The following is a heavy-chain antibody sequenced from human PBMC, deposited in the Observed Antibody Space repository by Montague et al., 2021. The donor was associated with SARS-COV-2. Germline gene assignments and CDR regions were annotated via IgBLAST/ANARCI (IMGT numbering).Heavy chain of an antibody. D-gene: IGHD3/OR15-3a*01. CDR2: IRGRNNTQ. CDR1: GFTVRSYA. J-gene: IGHJ4*02. V-gene: IGHV3-23*01. CDR3: VKYVGLGIKGYF. Sequence: SLRLSCAASGFTVRSYAMRWVRQAPVKGLEWVTAIRGRNNTQHYXDSXHVRFTLSRDNSKNTLYLQMNSLRVDDTAVYYCVKYVGLGIKGYFWGQGTLVTVSS.